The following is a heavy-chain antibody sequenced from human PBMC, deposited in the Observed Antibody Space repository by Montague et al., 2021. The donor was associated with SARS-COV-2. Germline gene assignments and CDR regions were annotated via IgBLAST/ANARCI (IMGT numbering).Heavy chain of an antibody. D-gene: IGHD6-19*01. CDR3: AHKKSGWPTEFGY. V-gene: IGHV2-5*01. J-gene: IGHJ4*02. Sequence: PALVKPTQTLTLTCTFSGFSLINNGVGVGWIRQPPGKALECLALVYWNDDKRYTPSLKNRLTVTKDISKNQVVLTMTNMEPVDTGTYYCAHKKSGWPTEFGYWGQGILVTVSS. CDR2: VYWNDDK. CDR1: GFSLINNGVG.